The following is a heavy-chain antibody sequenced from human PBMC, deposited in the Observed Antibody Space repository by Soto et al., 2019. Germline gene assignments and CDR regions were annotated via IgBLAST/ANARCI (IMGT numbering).Heavy chain of an antibody. CDR1: GFTFSDYY. V-gene: IGHV3-11*01. CDR2: MSGSGDAI. CDR3: VRGNFYYGMDV. J-gene: IGHJ6*02. Sequence: GGSLRLSCTTSGFTFSDYYMTWVRQAPGKGLEWISYMSGSGDAIYYADSVKGRFTISRDNAKNSLHLEMNSLRVEDTAMYYCVRGNFYYGMDVWGQGTMVTVSS.